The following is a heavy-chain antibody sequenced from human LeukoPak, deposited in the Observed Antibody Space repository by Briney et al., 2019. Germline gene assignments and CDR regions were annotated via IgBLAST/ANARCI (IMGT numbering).Heavy chain of an antibody. Sequence: SETLSLTCIVSGGSISNYYWSWIRQPPGKGLEWIGYIFYSGSTNYNPSLKSRVTISVDTSKNQFSLKLNSVTAADTAVYYCAKGYGWEASYYYYYVDVWGKGTTVTISS. V-gene: IGHV4-59*01. CDR3: AKGYGWEASYYYYYVDV. J-gene: IGHJ6*03. D-gene: IGHD1-26*01. CDR1: GGSISNYY. CDR2: IFYSGST.